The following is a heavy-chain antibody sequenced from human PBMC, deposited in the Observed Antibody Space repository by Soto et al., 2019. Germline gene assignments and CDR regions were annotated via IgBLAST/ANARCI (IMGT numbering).Heavy chain of an antibody. CDR3: VKDKWYDNTWYLNY. CDR2: ISWNSGSI. V-gene: IGHV3-9*01. Sequence: EVQLVESGGTLVEPGRSLRLSCAASGFTFDDYAMHWVRQAPGKCLEWVARISWNSGSIGYADSVKGRFTISRDNAKNSLSLQMNSLSPEDTALYYCVKDKWYDNTWYLNYWGQGTLVTVSS. CDR1: GFTFDDYA. J-gene: IGHJ4*02. D-gene: IGHD6-13*01.